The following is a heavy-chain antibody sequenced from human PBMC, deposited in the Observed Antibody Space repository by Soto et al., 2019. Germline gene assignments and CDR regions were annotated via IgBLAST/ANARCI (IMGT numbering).Heavy chain of an antibody. CDR1: GFTFSNYW. CDR2: IDHDGST. V-gene: IGHV3-74*01. CDR3: VRDSHGDY. J-gene: IGHJ4*02. Sequence: EVQLVESGGGLVQSGGSLRLSCAASGFTFSNYWMHWVRQAPGKGLAWVARIDHDGSTDYAGSVRGRFTVSRDNVESMLYLQMNSLRDDDTALYYCVRDSHGDYWGQGTLVTVSS.